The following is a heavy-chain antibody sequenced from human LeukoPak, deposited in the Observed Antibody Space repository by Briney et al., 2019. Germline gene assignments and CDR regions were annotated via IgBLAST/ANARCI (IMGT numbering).Heavy chain of an antibody. CDR3: ARDPRYCSSTSCHDAFDI. Sequence: PGGSLRLSCAASGFTFSSYWMSWVRQAPAKGLEWVANIKQDGSEKYYVDSVKGRFTISRDNAKNSLYLQMNSLRAEDTAVYYCARDPRYCSSTSCHDAFDIWGQGTMVTVSS. J-gene: IGHJ3*02. D-gene: IGHD2-2*01. CDR2: IKQDGSEK. CDR1: GFTFSSYW. V-gene: IGHV3-7*01.